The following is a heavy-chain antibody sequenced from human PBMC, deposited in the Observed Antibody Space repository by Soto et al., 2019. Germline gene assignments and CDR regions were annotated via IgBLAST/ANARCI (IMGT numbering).Heavy chain of an antibody. Sequence: GEALKISCKGSGYSFAGYWIGLVRQGPGKGLGWGGGIYPGDSDTRYSPSFHGQVTISADKSISTAYLQWSSLKASDTAMYFCARLPGVRGVFDGFNVWGQGTMVTVS. J-gene: IGHJ3*01. CDR3: ARLPGVRGVFDGFNV. CDR2: IYPGDSDT. D-gene: IGHD3-10*01. CDR1: GYSFAGYW. V-gene: IGHV5-51*01.